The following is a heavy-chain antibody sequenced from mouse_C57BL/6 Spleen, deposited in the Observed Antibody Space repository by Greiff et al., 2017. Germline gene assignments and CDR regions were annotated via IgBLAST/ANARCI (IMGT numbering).Heavy chain of an antibody. CDR1: GYTFTSYW. CDR3: ARQTGPWCAY. D-gene: IGHD4-1*01. Sequence: QVQLQQPGAELVRPGSSVKLSCKASGYTFTSYWMDWVKQRPGQGLEWIGNIYPSDSETHYNQKFKDKATLTVDKSSSTAYMQLSSLTSEDSAVYYCARQTGPWCAYWGQGTLVTVSA. V-gene: IGHV1-61*01. J-gene: IGHJ3*01. CDR2: IYPSDSET.